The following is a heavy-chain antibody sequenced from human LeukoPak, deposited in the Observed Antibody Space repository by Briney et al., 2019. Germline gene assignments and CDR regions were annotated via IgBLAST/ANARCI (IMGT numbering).Heavy chain of an antibody. Sequence: ASVKVSCKASGGTFSSYAISWVRQAPGRGLEWMGRIIPILGIANYAQKFQGRVTITADKSTSTAYMELSSLRSEDTAVYYCARQSTTRLNWFDPWGQGTLVTVSS. CDR2: IIPILGIA. CDR1: GGTFSSYA. CDR3: ARQSTTRLNWFDP. D-gene: IGHD2-2*01. J-gene: IGHJ5*02. V-gene: IGHV1-69*04.